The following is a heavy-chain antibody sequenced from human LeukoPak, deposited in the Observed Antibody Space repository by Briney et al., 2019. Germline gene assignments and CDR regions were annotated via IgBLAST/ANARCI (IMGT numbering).Heavy chain of an antibody. Sequence: ASVKVSCKASGYTFTSYGISWVRQAPGQGLEWMGWISAYNGNTNYAQKLQGRVTMTTDTSTSTAYMELRSLRSDDTAVYYCARDIRITMVRGVPQVGGYWGQGTLVTVSP. CDR1: GYTFTSYG. CDR2: ISAYNGNT. J-gene: IGHJ4*02. V-gene: IGHV1-18*01. CDR3: ARDIRITMVRGVPQVGGY. D-gene: IGHD3-10*01.